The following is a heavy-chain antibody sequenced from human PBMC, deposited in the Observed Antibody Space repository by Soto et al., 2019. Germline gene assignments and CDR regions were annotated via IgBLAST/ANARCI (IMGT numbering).Heavy chain of an antibody. V-gene: IGHV1-69*12. CDR2: IIPIFGTA. CDR3: ASAVAKYYYYGMDV. D-gene: IGHD6-19*01. Sequence: QVQLVQSGAEVKKPGSSVKVSCKASGGTFSSYAISWVRQAPGQGLEWMGGIIPIFGTANYAQKFQGRVTIXAXEXXSTADMELSSLRPQATAVYYCASAVAKYYYYGMDVWGQGTTVTVSS. CDR1: GGTFSSYA. J-gene: IGHJ6*02.